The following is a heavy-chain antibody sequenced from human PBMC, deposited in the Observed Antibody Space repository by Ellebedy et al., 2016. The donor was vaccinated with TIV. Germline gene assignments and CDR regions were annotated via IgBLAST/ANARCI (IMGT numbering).Heavy chain of an antibody. CDR2: IHPGDSDT. Sequence: GESLKISXKGFGYIFTRHWIGWVRQRPGKGLEWMGIIHPGDSDTRSSPSFEGRVTISADKSISTAYLQWSSLRASDTAIYYCARLDYSESFDYYYGMDVWGQGTTVTVS. CDR1: GYIFTRHW. D-gene: IGHD4-11*01. V-gene: IGHV5-51*01. J-gene: IGHJ6*02. CDR3: ARLDYSESFDYYYGMDV.